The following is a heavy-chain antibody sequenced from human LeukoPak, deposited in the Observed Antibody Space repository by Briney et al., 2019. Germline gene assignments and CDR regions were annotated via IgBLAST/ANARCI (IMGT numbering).Heavy chain of an antibody. V-gene: IGHV1-2*02. CDR1: GYSFTGYY. J-gene: IGHJ4*02. Sequence: ASVKVSCKASGYSFTGYYIHWVRQAPGQGLDWMGCINPNNGATKYAQKFQGRVTMTRDTSISRAYMELTRLRSDDTAVYYCARGSETYYDFSSGSSFDYWGQGTLVTVSS. CDR2: INPNNGAT. CDR3: ARGSETYYDFSSGSSFDY. D-gene: IGHD3-3*01.